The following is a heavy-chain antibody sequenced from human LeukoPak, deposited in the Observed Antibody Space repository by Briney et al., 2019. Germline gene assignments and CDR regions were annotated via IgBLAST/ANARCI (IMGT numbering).Heavy chain of an antibody. CDR3: ARHSLIGTTPFDY. D-gene: IGHD1-20*01. V-gene: IGHV1-46*01. CDR2: INPSGGST. CDR1: EYTFISFY. J-gene: IGHJ4*02. Sequence: GASVKVSCKASEYTFISFYMHWVRQAPGQGLEWMGVINPSGGSTAYAQQFQGRVTMTRDTSTSTLYMELSSLRSEDTAVYYCARHSLIGTTPFDYWGQGTLVTVSS.